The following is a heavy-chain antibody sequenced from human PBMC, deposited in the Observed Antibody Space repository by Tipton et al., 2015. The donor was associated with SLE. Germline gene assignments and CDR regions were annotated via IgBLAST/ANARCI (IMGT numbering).Heavy chain of an antibody. CDR3: ARSGEVGTYCPLAFDI. D-gene: IGHD4-23*01. V-gene: IGHV4-39*07. Sequence: TLSLTCAVSGGSISSSSYYWGWIRQPPGKGLEWIGSIYYSGSTYYNSSLKSRVTISVDTSKNQFSLKLSSVTAADTAVYYCARSGEVGTYCPLAFDIWGQGTMVTVSS. CDR2: IYYSGST. CDR1: GGSISSSSYY. J-gene: IGHJ3*02.